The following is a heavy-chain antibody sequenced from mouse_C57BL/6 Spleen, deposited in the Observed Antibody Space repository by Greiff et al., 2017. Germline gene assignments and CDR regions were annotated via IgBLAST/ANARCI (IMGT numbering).Heavy chain of an antibody. Sequence: EVHLVESGGGLVKPGGSLKLSCAASGFTFSSYAMSWVRQTPEKRLEWVATISDGGSYTYYPDNVKGRFTISRDNAKNNLYLQMSHLKSEDTAMYYCARGGDGYYSWFAYWGQGTLVTVSA. D-gene: IGHD2-3*01. J-gene: IGHJ3*01. CDR1: GFTFSSYA. CDR3: ARGGDGYYSWFAY. CDR2: ISDGGSYT. V-gene: IGHV5-4*01.